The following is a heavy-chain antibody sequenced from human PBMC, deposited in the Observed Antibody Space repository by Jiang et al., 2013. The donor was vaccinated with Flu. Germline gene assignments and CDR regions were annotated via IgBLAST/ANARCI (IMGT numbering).Heavy chain of an antibody. J-gene: IGHJ4*02. CDR3: ARTQLGVVTTKYYFDY. CDR2: IYYSGST. D-gene: IGHD2-21*02. V-gene: IGHV4-59*01. Sequence: GSGLVKPSETLSLTCTVSGGSISSYYWSWIRQPPGKGLEWIGYIYYSGSTNYNPSLKSRVTISVDTSKNQFSLKLSSVTAADTAVYYCARTQLGVVTTKYYFDYWGQGTLVTVSS. CDR1: GGSISSYY.